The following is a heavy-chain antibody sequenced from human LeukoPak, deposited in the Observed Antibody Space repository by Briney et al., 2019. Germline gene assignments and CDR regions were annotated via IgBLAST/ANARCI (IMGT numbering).Heavy chain of an antibody. CDR3: ARDHSSSWNYFDY. CDR1: GFTFSDYY. CDR2: ISSSATTI. D-gene: IGHD6-13*01. Sequence: GGSLRLSCAASGFTFSDYYMNWIRQAPGKWLEWVSYISSSATTIYYADSVKGRFTISRDNAKKSLYLQMNSLRAEDTAVYYCARDHSSSWNYFDYWGQGTLVTVSS. J-gene: IGHJ4*02. V-gene: IGHV3-11*04.